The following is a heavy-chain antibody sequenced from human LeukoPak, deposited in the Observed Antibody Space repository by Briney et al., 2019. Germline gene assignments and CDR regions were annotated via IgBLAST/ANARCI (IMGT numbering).Heavy chain of an antibody. CDR3: AKQRTEVVVAATNY. CDR2: ITGGGDTT. Sequence: GGSLRLSCAASGFTFSSYAMTWVRQAPGKGLEWVSSITGGGDTTYYADSVRGRFTISRDNSKNTLSLQTNSLRAEDTAVYYCAKQRTEVVVAATNYWGQGTLVTVSS. J-gene: IGHJ4*02. V-gene: IGHV3-23*01. D-gene: IGHD2-15*01. CDR1: GFTFSSYA.